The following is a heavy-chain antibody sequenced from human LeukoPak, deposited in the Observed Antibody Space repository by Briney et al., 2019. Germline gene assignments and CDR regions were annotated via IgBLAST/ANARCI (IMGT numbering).Heavy chain of an antibody. CDR1: GGTFSSYA. Sequence: PGASVKVSCKASGGTFSSYAISWVRQAPGQGLEWMGGIIPMFGRANYAQKFQGRITITTEESTSTAYMELSSLRSEDTAMYYCATVFARGGEISGSYYYYWGQGTLVTVSS. CDR2: IIPMFGRA. D-gene: IGHD1-26*01. J-gene: IGHJ4*02. V-gene: IGHV1-69*05. CDR3: ATVFARGGEISGSYYYY.